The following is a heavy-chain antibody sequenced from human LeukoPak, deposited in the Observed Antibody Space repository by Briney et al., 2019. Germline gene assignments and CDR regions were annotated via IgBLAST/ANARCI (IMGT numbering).Heavy chain of an antibody. Sequence: EGSLRLSCAASGFTFSNYIMNGVRQAPGKGLEWVSSISSSSSSRYYADSVKGRFTISRDNAKKSLYLQMTSLRAEDTAVYYCARASEYSSSSSYYYMDVWGKGTTVTVSS. D-gene: IGHD6-6*01. J-gene: IGHJ6*03. CDR3: ARASEYSSSSSYYYMDV. V-gene: IGHV3-21*01. CDR1: GFTFSNYI. CDR2: ISSSSSSR.